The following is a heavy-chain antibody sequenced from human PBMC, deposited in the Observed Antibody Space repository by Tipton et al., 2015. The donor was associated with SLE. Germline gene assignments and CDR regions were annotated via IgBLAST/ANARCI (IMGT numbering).Heavy chain of an antibody. CDR3: ARTNWLDS. Sequence: SLRLSCEASGFTFSTYAMHWVRQAPGKGLEWVAVISSVESFKNYADSVKGRFTISRDNSKNMLYLQMNSLRGEDTALYYCARTNWLDSWGQGTLVTVSS. CDR2: ISSVESFK. J-gene: IGHJ5*01. CDR1: GFTFSTYA. V-gene: IGHV3-30*04.